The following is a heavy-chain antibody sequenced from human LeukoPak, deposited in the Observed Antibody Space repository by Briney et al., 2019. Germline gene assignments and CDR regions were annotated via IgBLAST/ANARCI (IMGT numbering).Heavy chain of an antibody. CDR1: GFTFSSYS. CDR2: ISSTSSYI. Sequence: PGGSLRLSCAASGFTFSSYSMNWVRQAPGKGLEWVSSISSTSSYIYYADSAKGRFTISRDNAKNTLYLQMNSLRAEDTAVYYCARDHPTPDYWGQGTLVTVSS. V-gene: IGHV3-21*01. J-gene: IGHJ4*02. D-gene: IGHD4-23*01. CDR3: ARDHPTPDY.